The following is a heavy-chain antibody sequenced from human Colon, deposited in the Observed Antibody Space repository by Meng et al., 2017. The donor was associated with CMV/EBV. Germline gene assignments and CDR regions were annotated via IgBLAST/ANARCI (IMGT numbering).Heavy chain of an antibody. CDR2: ITPYSGGT. V-gene: IGHV1-2*02. CDR1: DYTFTALS. D-gene: IGHD3-10*01. Sequence: VVWGTKATMPAAPVRDSSKASDYTFTALSFLWVRQAPEQGLEWMGWITPYSGGTNYAQKFQGRVTMTSDTSINTAYMELSSLRSXXXXXYYXXRVXGLXXPQYYIEYWGQGTLVTVSX. CDR3: XRVXGLXXPQYYIEY. J-gene: IGHJ4*02.